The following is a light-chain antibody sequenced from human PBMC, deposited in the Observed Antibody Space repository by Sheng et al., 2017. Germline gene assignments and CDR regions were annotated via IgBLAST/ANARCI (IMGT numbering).Light chain of an antibody. CDR2: KTS. CDR3: QQYNAYHS. Sequence: DIQMTQSPSTLSASVGDRVTITCRASQSFTSWLAWYQQKPGKAPKLLIYKTSSLQSGVPSRFSGSGSGTEFTLTISSLQPDDFGSYYCQQYNAYHSFGQGTKLEIK. V-gene: IGKV1-5*03. J-gene: IGKJ2*03. CDR1: QSFTSW.